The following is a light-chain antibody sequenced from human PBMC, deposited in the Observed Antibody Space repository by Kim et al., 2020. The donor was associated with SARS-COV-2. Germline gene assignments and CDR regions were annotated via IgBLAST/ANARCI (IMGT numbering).Light chain of an antibody. CDR2: AAS. J-gene: IGKJ2*03. Sequence: AAVGDRVTITCRASQSISSYLNWYQQKPGEAPKLLIYAASSLQSGVPSRFSGSGSGTDFTLTISSLQPEDFATYYCQQSYSTPPYSFGQGTKLEI. CDR3: QQSYSTPPYS. CDR1: QSISSY. V-gene: IGKV1-39*01.